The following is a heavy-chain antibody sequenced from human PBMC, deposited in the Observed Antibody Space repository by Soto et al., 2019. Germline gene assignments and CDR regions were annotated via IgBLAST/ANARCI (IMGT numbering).Heavy chain of an antibody. D-gene: IGHD3-3*01. CDR3: ARGGGVGVAGSAAFDM. J-gene: IGHJ3*02. Sequence: QLHLVQSGAVVKKPGASVTVSCSASGYPVTAYYMHWVRQAPGRGLEWMGGINPATGAAKYTQTFPGRVTMTGETSTRTVFMELSGLTSEDTAVFYCARGGGVGVAGSAAFDMWGQGTLVTVSS. CDR1: GYPVTAYY. CDR2: INPATGAA. V-gene: IGHV1-2*02.